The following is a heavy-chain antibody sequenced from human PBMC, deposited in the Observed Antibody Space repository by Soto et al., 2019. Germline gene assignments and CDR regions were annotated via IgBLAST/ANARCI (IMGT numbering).Heavy chain of an antibody. Sequence: EVQLVESGGGLVKPGGSLRLSCAASGFTFSSYSMNWVRQAPGKGLEWVSSISSSSSYIYYADSVKGRFTISRDNAKNSLYLHMNSLRAEDTAVYYCARGTINSSSWYYYYYGMDVWGQGTTVTVSS. J-gene: IGHJ6*02. CDR1: GFTFSSYS. D-gene: IGHD6-13*01. CDR2: ISSSSSYI. CDR3: ARGTINSSSWYYYYYGMDV. V-gene: IGHV3-21*01.